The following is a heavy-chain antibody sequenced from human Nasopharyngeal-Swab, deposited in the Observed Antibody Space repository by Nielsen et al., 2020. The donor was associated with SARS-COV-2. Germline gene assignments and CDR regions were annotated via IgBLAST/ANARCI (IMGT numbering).Heavy chain of an antibody. CDR1: GFSVSYNY. CDR3: ARMDFIASRDY. J-gene: IGHJ4*02. D-gene: IGHD6-13*01. V-gene: IGHV3-53*01. CDR2: IYSRGET. Sequence: GESLKISCEVSGFSVSYNYMSWVRQAPGKGLERVAVIYSRGETHYTDSVRGRFTISRDNSKNMVNLQLNSLRAEDTAVYYCARMDFIASRDYWGQGTLVTVSS.